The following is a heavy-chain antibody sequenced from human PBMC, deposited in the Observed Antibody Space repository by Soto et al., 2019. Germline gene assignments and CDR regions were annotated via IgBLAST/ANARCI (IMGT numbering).Heavy chain of an antibody. J-gene: IGHJ4*02. Sequence: ASVKVSCKASGYTFTSYYMHWVRQAPGQGLEWMGIINPSGGSTSYAQKFQGRVTMTRDTSTSTVYMELSSLRSEDTAVYYCARESSYDSSGYYGGFDYWGQGTLVTVSS. CDR3: ARESSYDSSGYYGGFDY. CDR2: INPSGGST. D-gene: IGHD3-22*01. CDR1: GYTFTSYY. V-gene: IGHV1-46*01.